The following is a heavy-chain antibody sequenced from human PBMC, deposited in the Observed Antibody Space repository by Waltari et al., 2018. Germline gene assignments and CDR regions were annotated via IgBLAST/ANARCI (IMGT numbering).Heavy chain of an antibody. CDR2: INPNSGGT. V-gene: IGHV1-2*02. D-gene: IGHD6-19*01. CDR3: AREIAVAGSYFGY. Sequence: QVQLVQSGAEVKKPGASVKVSCKASGYTFTGYYMHWVRQAPGQGLEWMGLINPNSGGTNYAQKFQGRVPMTRDTSISTAYMELSRLRSDDTAVYYCAREIAVAGSYFGYWGQGTLVTVSS. CDR1: GYTFTGYY. J-gene: IGHJ4*02.